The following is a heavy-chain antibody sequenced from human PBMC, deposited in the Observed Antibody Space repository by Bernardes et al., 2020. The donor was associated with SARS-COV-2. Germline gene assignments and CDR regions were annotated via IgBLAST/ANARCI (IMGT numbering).Heavy chain of an antibody. CDR2: ISGSGGST. J-gene: IGHJ3*02. V-gene: IGHV3-23*01. Sequence: GGYLSLSCAASGFTFSSYAMSWVRQAPGKGLEWVSAISGSGGSTYYADSVKGRFTISRDNSKNTLYLQMNSLRAEDTAVFYCAKGDDSSGYPDAFDIWGQGTMVTVSS. D-gene: IGHD3-22*01. CDR1: GFTFSSYA. CDR3: AKGDDSSGYPDAFDI.